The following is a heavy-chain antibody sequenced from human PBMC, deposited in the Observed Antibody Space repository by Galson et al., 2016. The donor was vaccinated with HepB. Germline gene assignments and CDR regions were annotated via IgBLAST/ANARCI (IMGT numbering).Heavy chain of an antibody. D-gene: IGHD2-15*01. J-gene: IGHJ4*02. CDR2: ITRSGDAT. CDR1: GFSFSNSG. V-gene: IGHV3-21*01. Sequence: SLRLSCAASGFSFSNSGMSWVRQAPGRGLEWVSGITRSGDATHYADFVKGRLTISRDNAKNSLYLQMNSLRAGDTAVYYCARDLQAGWGGTMAYWGQGTLVTVSS. CDR3: ARDLQAGWGGTMAY.